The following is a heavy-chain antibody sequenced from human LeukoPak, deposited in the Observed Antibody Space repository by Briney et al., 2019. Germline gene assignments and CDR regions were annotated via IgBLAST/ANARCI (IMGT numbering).Heavy chain of an antibody. CDR1: GGSISSSSYY. CDR3: ARGVDSDFWSGYYIDY. Sequence: PSETLSLTCTVSGGSISSSSYYWGWIRQPPGKGLKWIGSIYYSGSTYYNPSLKSRVTISVDTSKNQFSLKLSSVTAADTAVYYCARGVDSDFWSGYYIDYWGQGTLVTVSS. J-gene: IGHJ4*02. CDR2: IYYSGST. V-gene: IGHV4-39*01. D-gene: IGHD3-3*01.